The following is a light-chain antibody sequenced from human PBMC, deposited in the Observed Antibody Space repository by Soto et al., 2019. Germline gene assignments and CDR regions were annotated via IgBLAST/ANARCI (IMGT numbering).Light chain of an antibody. V-gene: IGKV3-11*01. Sequence: EIVLTQSPDILSLSPGDRATLSCGASQSVSKYLAWYQQKPGQAPRILIYDASNGATGIPVRFTASGSGTDFTLSISSLGPEDFAVYYCQERSNWPSITFGQGTRLEI. J-gene: IGKJ5*01. CDR1: QSVSKY. CDR3: QERSNWPSIT. CDR2: DAS.